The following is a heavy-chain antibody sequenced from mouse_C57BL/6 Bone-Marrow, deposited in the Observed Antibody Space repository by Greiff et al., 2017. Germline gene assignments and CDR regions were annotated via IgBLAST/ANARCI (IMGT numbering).Heavy chain of an antibody. CDR2: ISYSGST. D-gene: IGHD1-1*01. Sequence: EVQLVASGPGLAKPSQTLSLTCSVTGYSITSDYWNWIRKFPGNKLEYMGYISYSGSTYYNPSLKSRISITRDTSKNQYYLQLNSVTTEDTATYYCARWRYGSSYPYWYFDVWGTGTTVTVSS. V-gene: IGHV3-8*01. CDR3: ARWRYGSSYPYWYFDV. CDR1: GYSITSDY. J-gene: IGHJ1*03.